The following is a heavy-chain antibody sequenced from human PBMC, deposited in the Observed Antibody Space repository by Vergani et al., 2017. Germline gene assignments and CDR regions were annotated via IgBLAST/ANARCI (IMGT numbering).Heavy chain of an antibody. CDR3: SRGRGYSFGYSDY. Sequence: VQLQESGPGLVKPSQTLSLTCSVSGDSISSGVYYWNWIRQAPGKGLEWVAFIRNKAYGGTTEYAASVKGRFTISRDDSKRLAYLQLSGLKTEDTAVYFCSRGRGYSFGYSDYWGQGTLVTVSP. D-gene: IGHD5-18*01. CDR1: GDSISSGVYY. V-gene: IGHV3-49*05. J-gene: IGHJ4*02. CDR2: IRNKAYGGTT.